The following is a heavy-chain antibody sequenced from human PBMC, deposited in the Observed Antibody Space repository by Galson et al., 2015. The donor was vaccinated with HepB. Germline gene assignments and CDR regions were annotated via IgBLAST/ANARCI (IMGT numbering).Heavy chain of an antibody. Sequence: SLRLSCAASGFTFSNAWMSWVRQAPGKGLEWVGRIKSKTDGGTTDYAAPVKGRFTISRDNSKNTLYLQMNSLKTEDTAVYYCTTDLPYIVGGTSGRCGYWGQGTLVTVSS. CDR3: TTDLPYIVGGTSGRCGY. CDR1: GFTFSNAW. J-gene: IGHJ4*02. V-gene: IGHV3-15*01. D-gene: IGHD1-26*01. CDR2: IKSKTDGGTT.